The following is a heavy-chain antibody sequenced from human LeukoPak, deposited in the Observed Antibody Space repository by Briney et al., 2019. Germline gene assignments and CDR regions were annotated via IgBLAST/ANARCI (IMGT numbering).Heavy chain of an antibody. V-gene: IGHV4-38-2*02. CDR2: IYQSETA. CDR3: ARDLTIAVAGGDYFDY. CDR1: GYSISSGYF. Sequence: PSETLSLTCTVSGYSISSGYFWGWMRQPPGKGLEWIGSIYQSETAHYNPSLKSRVTISVDTSKNQFSLKLSSVTAADTAVYYCARDLTIAVAGGDYFDYWGQGTLVTVSS. D-gene: IGHD6-19*01. J-gene: IGHJ4*02.